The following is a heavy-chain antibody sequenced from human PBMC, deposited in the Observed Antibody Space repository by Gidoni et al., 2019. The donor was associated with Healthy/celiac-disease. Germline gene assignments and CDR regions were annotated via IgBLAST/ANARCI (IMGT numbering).Heavy chain of an antibody. CDR2: MHSDGSST. J-gene: IGHJ6*02. V-gene: IGHV3-74*01. D-gene: IGHD6-13*01. CDR3: AREEAGIAAAGTYYYYGMDV. Sequence: EVHLVACGGGLVQPGGSLRLSYAASAFTFSSLWMHWVRQAPGKGLVGLSRMHSDGSSTSYADSVKCRFTISIDNAKNTLYLQMNSRRAEDTAVYYCAREEAGIAAAGTYYYYGMDVWGQGTTVTVSS. CDR1: AFTFSSLW.